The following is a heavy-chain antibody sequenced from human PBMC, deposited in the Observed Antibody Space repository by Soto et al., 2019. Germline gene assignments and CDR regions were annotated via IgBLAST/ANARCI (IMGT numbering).Heavy chain of an antibody. CDR1: GYTFTNYW. V-gene: IGHV5-51*01. D-gene: IGHD5-18*01. J-gene: IGHJ6*04. CDR2: IYPGDSDT. Sequence: GESLKISCKGSGYTFTNYWIGWVRQMPGKGPEWMGIIYPGDSDTKYNPSFQGQVTISADKSITTTYLQWSSLKASDTAIYYCAASIFYSCMDFWGKGTMVTLSS. CDR3: AASIFYSCMDF.